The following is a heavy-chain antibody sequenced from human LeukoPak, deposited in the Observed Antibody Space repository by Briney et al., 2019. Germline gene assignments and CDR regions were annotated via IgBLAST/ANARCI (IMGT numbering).Heavy chain of an antibody. CDR3: AKDRSIVVVPAASDY. Sequence: PGGSLRLSCAASGFTFSSYAMSWVRQAPGKGLEWVSAISGSGGSTYYADSVKGRFTISRDNSKNTLYLQMNSLRAEDTAVYYCAKDRSIVVVPAASDYWGQGTLVTVSS. D-gene: IGHD2-2*01. CDR1: GFTFSSYA. CDR2: ISGSGGST. V-gene: IGHV3-23*01. J-gene: IGHJ4*02.